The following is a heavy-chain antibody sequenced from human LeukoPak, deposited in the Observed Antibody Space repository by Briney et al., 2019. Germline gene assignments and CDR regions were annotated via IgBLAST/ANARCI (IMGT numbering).Heavy chain of an antibody. J-gene: IGHJ5*02. CDR1: GFTFSSYA. CDR2: ISGSGGST. D-gene: IGHD3-10*01. CDR3: AKDHSIWFGERIPPNWFDP. V-gene: IGHV3-23*01. Sequence: GGSLRLSCAASGFTFSSYAMSWVRQAPGKGLEWVSAISGSGGSTYYADSVKGRFTISRDNSKNTLYLQMNSLRAEDTAVYYCAKDHSIWFGERIPPNWFDPWGQGTLVTVSS.